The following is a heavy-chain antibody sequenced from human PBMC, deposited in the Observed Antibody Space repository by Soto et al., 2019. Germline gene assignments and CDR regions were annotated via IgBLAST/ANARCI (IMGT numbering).Heavy chain of an antibody. D-gene: IGHD6-6*01. CDR1: GGSISSSSYY. CDR2: IYYSGST. CDR3: ARRGSSSAIY. Sequence: QLQLQESGPGLVKPSETLSLTCTVSGGSISSSSYYWGWIRQPPGKGLEWIGSIYYSGSTYYNPSLKSRVSISVDTSKNQFSLKLSSVTAADTAVYYCARRGSSSAIYWGQGTLVTVSS. J-gene: IGHJ4*02. V-gene: IGHV4-39*01.